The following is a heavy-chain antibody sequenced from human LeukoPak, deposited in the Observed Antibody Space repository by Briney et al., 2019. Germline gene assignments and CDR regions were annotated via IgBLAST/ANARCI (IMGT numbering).Heavy chain of an antibody. CDR1: GYSISSGYY. J-gene: IGHJ4*02. CDR3: ARDYKDGSNHHXDX. V-gene: IGHV4-38-2*02. CDR2: IYHSGST. D-gene: IGHD5-24*01. Sequence: SETLSLTCTVSGYSISSGYYWGWIRQPPGKGLEWIGSIYHSGSTYYNPSLKSRVTISVDTSKNQFSLKLSSVTVADTAVYYCARDYKDGSNHHXDXXGQGXXVTV.